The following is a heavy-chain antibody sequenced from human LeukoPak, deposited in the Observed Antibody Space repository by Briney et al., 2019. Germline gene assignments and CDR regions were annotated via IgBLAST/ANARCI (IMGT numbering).Heavy chain of an antibody. Sequence: KPSETLSLTCGVYGGSLSGYYWSLIRQSAGKGLEWIGEIYYTGTTTSNPSLKSRVTISLDTSKNQFSLRLSSVTAADTAVYYCARLAGMTLSTNVDVWGKGTTVTVSS. J-gene: IGHJ6*04. CDR1: GGSLSGYY. V-gene: IGHV4-34*01. CDR3: ARLAGMTLSTNVDV. D-gene: IGHD7-27*01. CDR2: IYYTGTT.